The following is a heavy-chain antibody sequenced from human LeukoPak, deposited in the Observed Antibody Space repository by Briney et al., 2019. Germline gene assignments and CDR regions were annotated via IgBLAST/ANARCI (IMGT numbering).Heavy chain of an antibody. Sequence: ASVKVSCKASGYTFTSYGISWVRQAPGQGLEWMGWISAYNGNTNYAQKLQGRVTMTTDTSTSTAYMELRSLRSDDTAVYYCARQTIFGVVIKRWYFDLWGRGTLVTVSS. V-gene: IGHV1-18*01. J-gene: IGHJ2*01. CDR2: ISAYNGNT. CDR1: GYTFTSYG. CDR3: ARQTIFGVVIKRWYFDL. D-gene: IGHD3-3*01.